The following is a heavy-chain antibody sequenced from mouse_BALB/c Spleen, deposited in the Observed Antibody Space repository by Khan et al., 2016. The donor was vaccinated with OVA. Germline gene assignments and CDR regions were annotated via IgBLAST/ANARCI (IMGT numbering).Heavy chain of an antibody. D-gene: IGHD2-12*01. CDR1: GYSITSGYG. CDR2: ISYSCST. CDR3: ARTTRKKC. V-gene: IGHV3-2*02. J-gene: IGHJ2*01. Sequence: EVQLQEPGPGLAKPSQSLSLTSTVTGYSITSGYGWNWIRQFPGNKLEWMGYISYSCSTNYNPFLKSPIFITRETSKNQFFLQLNSVSTKDTASYYCARTTRKKCRGQSTTLTV.